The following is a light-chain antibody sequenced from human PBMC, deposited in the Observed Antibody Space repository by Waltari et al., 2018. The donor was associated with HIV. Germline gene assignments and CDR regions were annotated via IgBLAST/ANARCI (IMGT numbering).Light chain of an antibody. CDR3: SSYTRRGTVV. J-gene: IGLJ2*01. CDR2: EVT. V-gene: IGLV2-14*01. Sequence: QSALTQPASVSGSPGQSIVLPCTGSSSDIGYYDYVSLYQQYPGQAPKALIYEVTSRPSGTSLRFSGSKAATTAFLANSEPQTDDEAYYFCSSYTRRGTVVFGGGTRLTVL. CDR1: SSDIGYYDY.